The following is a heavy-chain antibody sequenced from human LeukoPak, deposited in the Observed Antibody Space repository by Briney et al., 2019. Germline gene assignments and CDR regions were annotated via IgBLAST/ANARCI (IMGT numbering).Heavy chain of an antibody. J-gene: IGHJ4*02. V-gene: IGHV3-21*01. CDR2: ISSSSSYI. Sequence: GGSLRLSCAASGFTFSSYSMNWVRQAPGKGLEWVSSISSSSSYIYYADSVKGRFTISRDNAKNSLYLQMNSLRAEDTAVYYCARDPRRDGYNNWGQGTLVTVSS. CDR3: ARDPRRDGYNN. D-gene: IGHD5-24*01. CDR1: GFTFSSYS.